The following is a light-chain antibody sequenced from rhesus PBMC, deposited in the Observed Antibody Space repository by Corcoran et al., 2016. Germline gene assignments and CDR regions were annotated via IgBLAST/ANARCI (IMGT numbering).Light chain of an antibody. CDR3: QQYNDLLPT. CDR1: ESVGSY. Sequence: EIVLTQSPATLSLSPGETATLSCRASESVGSYLAWYQQQPGQAPKLLVHSAYFRATGIPDRFRGSGARTEFTLTISSLEPEDVGVYHCQQYNDLLPTFGQGTKVEIK. CDR2: SAY. V-gene: IGKV3-40*03. J-gene: IGKJ1*01.